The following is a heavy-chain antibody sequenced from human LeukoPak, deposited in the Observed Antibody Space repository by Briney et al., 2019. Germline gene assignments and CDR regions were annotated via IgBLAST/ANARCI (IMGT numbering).Heavy chain of an antibody. V-gene: IGHV1-3*01. D-gene: IGHD6-13*01. CDR3: VRVSSTWRDFDY. J-gene: IGHJ4*02. Sequence: KFQGRVTITRDTSASTAYMELSSLRSEDTAVYYCVRVSSTWRDFDYWGQGTLVTVSS.